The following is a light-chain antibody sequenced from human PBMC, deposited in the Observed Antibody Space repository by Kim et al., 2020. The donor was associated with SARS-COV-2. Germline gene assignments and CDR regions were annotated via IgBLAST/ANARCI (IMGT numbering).Light chain of an antibody. V-gene: IGLV2-14*03. J-gene: IGLJ2*01. CDR2: AVT. Sequence: TISCTGTRGDVVAYSYVSWSQHHPGEAPKRMIYAVTNRPSGVPNRFSGSKSGNTASLTISALQAEDEADYYCSSYTSSSTLHVVFGGGTQLTVL. CDR3: SSYTSSSTLHVV. CDR1: RGDVVAYSY.